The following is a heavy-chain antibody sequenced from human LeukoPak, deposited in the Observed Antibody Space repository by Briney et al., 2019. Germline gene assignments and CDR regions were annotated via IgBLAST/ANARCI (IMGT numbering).Heavy chain of an antibody. Sequence: ASVSVSCKASGYIFTNFGISWVRQAPGQGLEWMGWISAYNGHRNYAQKFQDRLTVTTNTSATTAYMELTGLTSDDTGVYYCARDRSSSSLWGQGTLVTISS. J-gene: IGHJ4*02. CDR1: GYIFTNFG. CDR3: ARDRSSSSL. V-gene: IGHV1-18*01. D-gene: IGHD6-6*01. CDR2: ISAYNGHR.